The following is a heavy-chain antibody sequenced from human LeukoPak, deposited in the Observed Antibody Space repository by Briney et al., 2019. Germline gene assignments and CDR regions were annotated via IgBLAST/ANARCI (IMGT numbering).Heavy chain of an antibody. Sequence: GGSLRLSCAASGFTFSSYAMSWVRQAPGKGLEWVSAISGSGASTYYADSVVGRFTISRDNSRNTLYLQMNSLRAEDTALYYCAKVKTAVTTHFDYWGQGTLVTVSS. J-gene: IGHJ4*02. CDR1: GFTFSSYA. D-gene: IGHD4-17*01. V-gene: IGHV3-23*01. CDR3: AKVKTAVTTHFDY. CDR2: ISGSGAST.